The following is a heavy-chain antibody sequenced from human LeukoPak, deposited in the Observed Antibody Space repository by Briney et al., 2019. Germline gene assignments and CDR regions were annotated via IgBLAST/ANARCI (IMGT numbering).Heavy chain of an antibody. CDR2: IYYSGST. J-gene: IGHJ4*02. CDR3: ARHNGHSYGYLYFDN. D-gene: IGHD5-18*01. V-gene: IGHV4-59*08. CDR1: GGSISSYY. Sequence: SETLSLTYTVSGGSISSYYWSWIRQPPGKGLEWIGYIYYSGSTNYNPSLKSRVTISVDTSKNQFSLKLSSVTAADTAVYYCARHNGHSYGYLYFDNWGQGTLVTVSS.